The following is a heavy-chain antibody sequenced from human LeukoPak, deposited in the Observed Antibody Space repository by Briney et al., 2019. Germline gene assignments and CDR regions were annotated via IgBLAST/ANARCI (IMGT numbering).Heavy chain of an antibody. V-gene: IGHV5-51*01. D-gene: IGHD2-15*01. CDR3: VRHMRSGGNAESDFDH. CDR1: GDSFISYW. Sequence: GESLKRSRESSGDSFISYWIALGRQVTGERVEWGGVTYPGDSETRYSPSFQDQVTFSADESIRTVYLQWSSLKASDTAIYYCVRHMRSGGNAESDFDHWGGGTLVTVSS. CDR2: TYPGDSET. J-gene: IGHJ4*02.